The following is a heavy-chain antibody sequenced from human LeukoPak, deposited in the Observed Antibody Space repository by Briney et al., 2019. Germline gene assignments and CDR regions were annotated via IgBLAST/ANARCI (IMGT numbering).Heavy chain of an antibody. V-gene: IGHV4-59*08. CDR3: ARHSSSWYPDY. CDR1: GGSIRSYY. D-gene: IGHD6-13*01. J-gene: IGHJ4*02. Sequence: PSETLSLTCTVSGGSIRSYYWSWVRQPPGKGLEGIGYIHYTGSTNYNPSLKSRVTISVDTSKNQFSLQLSSVTATDTAVYFCARHSSSWYPDYWGQGTLVTVSS. CDR2: IHYTGST.